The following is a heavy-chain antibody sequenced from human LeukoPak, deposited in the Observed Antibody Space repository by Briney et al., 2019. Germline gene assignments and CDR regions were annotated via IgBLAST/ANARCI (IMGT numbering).Heavy chain of an antibody. Sequence: GGSLRLFCAASGFTFSSYAMSWVRQAPAKGLEWVSAISGSGGSTYYADSVKGRFTISRDNSKNTLYLQMNSLTAEDTAVYYCAKASSGWYYGSPPGYFQHWGQGTLVTVSS. D-gene: IGHD6-19*01. CDR2: ISGSGGST. J-gene: IGHJ1*01. CDR1: GFTFSSYA. V-gene: IGHV3-23*01. CDR3: AKASSGWYYGSPPGYFQH.